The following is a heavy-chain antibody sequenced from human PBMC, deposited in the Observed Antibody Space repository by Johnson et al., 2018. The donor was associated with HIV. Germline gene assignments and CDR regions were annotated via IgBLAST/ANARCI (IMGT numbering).Heavy chain of an antibody. CDR3: ANSYSSSSGNNDYAFDI. Sequence: MLLVESGGGLVQPGGSLRLSCAASGITVSSNYMSWVRQAPGKGLEWVSVIFSDGNTYNADSVKGRFTISRDNYKNMLYLQLNSLRAEDTAVYYCANSYSSSSGNNDYAFDIWGQGTMVTVSS. V-gene: IGHV3-66*02. J-gene: IGHJ3*02. D-gene: IGHD6-6*01. CDR2: IFSDGNT. CDR1: GITVSSNY.